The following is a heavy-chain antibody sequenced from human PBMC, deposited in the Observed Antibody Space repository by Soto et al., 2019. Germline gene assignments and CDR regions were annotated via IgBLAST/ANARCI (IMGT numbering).Heavy chain of an antibody. CDR1: GFTVSNNY. Sequence: GGSLRLSCAVSGFTVSNNYMSWVRQAPGKGLEWVSVVYSGDFAYYADSVKGRFTTSRDTSTNTVYLHMNSLRAEDTAVYFCAKRQQLVRYLYGMDVSGQGTTVTVSS. V-gene: IGHV3-53*01. CDR3: AKRQQLVRYLYGMDV. D-gene: IGHD6-13*01. J-gene: IGHJ6*02. CDR2: VYSGDFA.